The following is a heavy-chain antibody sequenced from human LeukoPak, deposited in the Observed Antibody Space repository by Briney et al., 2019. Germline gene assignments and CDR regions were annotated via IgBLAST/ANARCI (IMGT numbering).Heavy chain of an antibody. Sequence: GASVKVSCKASGYTFTSYGISWVRQAPGQGLEWMGWISAYNGNTNYAQKLQGRVTMTTDTSTSTAYMELRSLRSDDTAVYYCARGMYYYDSSGYYSDYWGQGTLVTVSS. D-gene: IGHD3-22*01. CDR2: ISAYNGNT. CDR1: GYTFTSYG. J-gene: IGHJ4*02. V-gene: IGHV1-18*01. CDR3: ARGMYYYDSSGYYSDY.